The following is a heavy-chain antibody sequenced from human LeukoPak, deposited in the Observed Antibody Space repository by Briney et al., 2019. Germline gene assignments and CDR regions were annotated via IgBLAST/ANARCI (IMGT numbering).Heavy chain of an antibody. J-gene: IGHJ3*02. CDR1: GFTFSSYA. CDR2: ISGSGDST. Sequence: GGSLRLSCAASGFTFSSYAMSWVRQAPGKGLEWVSAISGSGDSTYYADSVKGRFTISRDNSKNTLYHQMNSLRAEDTAVYYCARGRYSYGPPRGGGAFDIWGQGTMVTVSS. CDR3: ARGRYSYGPPRGGGAFDI. V-gene: IGHV3-23*01. D-gene: IGHD5-18*01.